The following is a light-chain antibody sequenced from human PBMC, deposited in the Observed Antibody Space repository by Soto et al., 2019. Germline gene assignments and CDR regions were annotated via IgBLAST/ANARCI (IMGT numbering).Light chain of an antibody. J-gene: IGKJ3*01. V-gene: IGKV1-6*01. Sequence: AIQMTQSPATLSSSPGNRATITCRASRSVSNYLAWYQQKPGKAPKLLIYEASSRATGVPSRFSGSGSGTDFTLTISSLQPEDFAIYYCLQDSNSPFTFGRGTKVDI. CDR1: RSVSNY. CDR3: LQDSNSPFT. CDR2: EAS.